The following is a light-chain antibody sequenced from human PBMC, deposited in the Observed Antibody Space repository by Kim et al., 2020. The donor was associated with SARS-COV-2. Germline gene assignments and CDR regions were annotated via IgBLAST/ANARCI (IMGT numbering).Light chain of an antibody. CDR1: KLGSKY. CDR2: QDS. Sequence: VYPGQTASITCSGNKLGSKYAFWYQQKPGHSPVLVIYQDSKRPSGIPERFSGSNSGSTATLTISGTQTMDEADYYCQAWDSSIVVFGGGTQLTVL. CDR3: QAWDSSIVV. J-gene: IGLJ2*01. V-gene: IGLV3-1*01.